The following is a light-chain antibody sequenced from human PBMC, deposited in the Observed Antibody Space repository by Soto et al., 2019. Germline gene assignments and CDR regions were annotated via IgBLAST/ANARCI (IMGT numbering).Light chain of an antibody. V-gene: IGLV2-14*01. CDR2: EVS. Sequence: QSALTQPASVSGSPGESITISCTGTSSDVGGYNYVSWYQQHPGKAPKLMIYEVSNRPSGVSNRFSGSKSGNTASLTISGLHAEDEDDYYCSSYTSSSIVVFGGGTKLTVL. CDR1: SSDVGGYNY. J-gene: IGLJ3*02. CDR3: SSYTSSSIVV.